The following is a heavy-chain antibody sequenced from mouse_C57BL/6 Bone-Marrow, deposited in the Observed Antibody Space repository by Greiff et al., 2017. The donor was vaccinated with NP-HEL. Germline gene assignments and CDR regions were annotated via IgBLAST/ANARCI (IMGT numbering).Heavy chain of an antibody. CDR1: GFTFSDFY. V-gene: IGHV7-1*01. CDR2: SRNKANDYTT. D-gene: IGHD1-1*01. Sequence: EVQRVESGGGLVQSGRSLRLSCATSGFTFSDFYMEWVRQAPGKGLEWIAASRNKANDYTTEYSASVKGRFIVSRDTSQSILYLQMNALRAEDTAMYYCARDGIYYGNYYAMDYWGQGTSVTVSS. CDR3: ARDGIYYGNYYAMDY. J-gene: IGHJ4*01.